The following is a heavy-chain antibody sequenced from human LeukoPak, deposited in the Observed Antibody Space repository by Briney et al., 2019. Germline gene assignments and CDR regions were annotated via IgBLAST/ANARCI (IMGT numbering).Heavy chain of an antibody. Sequence: SVKVSCKASGYTFTSYGISWVRQAPGQGLEWMGGIIPIFGTANYAQKFQGRVTITTDESTSTAYMELSSLRSEDTAVYYCARGSGYSYGFGHWGQGTLVTVSS. CDR2: IIPIFGTA. V-gene: IGHV1-69*05. D-gene: IGHD5-18*01. J-gene: IGHJ4*02. CDR1: GYTFTSYG. CDR3: ARGSGYSYGFGH.